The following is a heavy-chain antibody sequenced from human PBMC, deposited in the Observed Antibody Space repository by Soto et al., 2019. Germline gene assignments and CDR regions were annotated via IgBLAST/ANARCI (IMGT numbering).Heavy chain of an antibody. V-gene: IGHV3-23*01. CDR3: AKDGSGSLDY. J-gene: IGHJ4*02. CDR2: ISGSGGST. D-gene: IGHD3-10*01. CDR1: GFTFSSYA. Sequence: GGSLRLSCAASGFTFSSYAMSWVRQAPGKGLEWVSAISGSGGSTYYADSVKGRFTISRDNSKNTLYLQMNSLGAEDTAVYYGAKDGSGSLDYWGQGTLVTVSS.